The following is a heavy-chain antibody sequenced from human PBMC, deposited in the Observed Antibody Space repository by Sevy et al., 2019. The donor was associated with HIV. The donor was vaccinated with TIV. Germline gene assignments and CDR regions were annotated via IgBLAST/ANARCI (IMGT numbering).Heavy chain of an antibody. CDR3: ATTKDYYDSSGYPFDY. CDR1: GYTLIQLA. J-gene: IGHJ4*02. D-gene: IGHD3-22*01. Sequence: ASVKVSCKVSGYTLIQLAMHWVRQAPGKGLEWVGTFDPEDGRTIYAQKFQGRVTMTEDTSTDTAYMELNSLNSEDTAVYYCATTKDYYDSSGYPFDYWGQGTQVTVSS. CDR2: FDPEDGRT. V-gene: IGHV1-24*01.